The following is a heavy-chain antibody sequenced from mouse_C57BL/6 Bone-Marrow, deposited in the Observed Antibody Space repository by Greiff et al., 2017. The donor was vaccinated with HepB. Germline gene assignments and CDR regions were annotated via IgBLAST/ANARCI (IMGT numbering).Heavy chain of an antibody. V-gene: IGHV14-4*01. Sequence: EVQGVESGAELVRPGASVKLSCTASGFNIKDDYMHWVKQRPEQGLEWIGWIDPENGDTEYASKFQGKATITADTSSNTAYLQLSSLTSEDTAVYYCTTLLPCCYYAMDYWGQGTSVTVSS. CDR2: IDPENGDT. D-gene: IGHD6-1*01. J-gene: IGHJ4*01. CDR1: GFNIKDDY. CDR3: TTLLPCCYYAMDY.